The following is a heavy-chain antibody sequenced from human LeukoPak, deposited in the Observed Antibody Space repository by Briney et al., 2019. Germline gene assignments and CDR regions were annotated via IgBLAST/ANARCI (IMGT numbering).Heavy chain of an antibody. CDR3: ARDAVPHLYYYYYGMDV. V-gene: IGHV3-30*04. J-gene: IGHJ6*02. CDR1: GFTFSIYA. Sequence: GGSLRLSCAAPGFTFSIYAMRWVRQAPGKGLEWVAAISYDGRNKYYADSVKGRFTISRDNSKNTLYLQMNSLRAEDTAVYYCARDAVPHLYYYYYGMDVWGQGTTVTVSS. CDR2: ISYDGRNK.